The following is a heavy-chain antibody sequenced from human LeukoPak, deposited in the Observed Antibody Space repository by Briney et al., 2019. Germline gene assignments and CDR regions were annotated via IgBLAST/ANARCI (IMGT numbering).Heavy chain of an antibody. Sequence: PGGSLRLSCAASGFTFSSYAMSWVRQAPGKGLEWVSAISGSGGSTYYADSVKGRFTISRDNSKNTLYLQMNSLRAEDTAVYYCANKINYDFWSGYGGAIDYFDYWGQGTLVTVSS. CDR1: GFTFSSYA. CDR3: ANKINYDFWSGYGGAIDYFDY. D-gene: IGHD3-3*01. CDR2: ISGSGGST. V-gene: IGHV3-23*01. J-gene: IGHJ4*02.